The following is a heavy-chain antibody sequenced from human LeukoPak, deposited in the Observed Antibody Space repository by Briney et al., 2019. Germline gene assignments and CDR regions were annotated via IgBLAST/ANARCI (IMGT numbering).Heavy chain of an antibody. CDR1: GYTFTGYY. Sequence: GASVKVSCKASGYTFTGYYMHWVRQAPGQGLEWMGWINPNSGGTNYAQKFQGRVTMTRDTSISTAYMELSRLRSDDTAVYYCARGPHRDKRFLEWLFDYWGQGTLVTVSS. V-gene: IGHV1-2*02. CDR3: ARGPHRDKRFLEWLFDY. D-gene: IGHD3-3*01. CDR2: INPNSGGT. J-gene: IGHJ4*02.